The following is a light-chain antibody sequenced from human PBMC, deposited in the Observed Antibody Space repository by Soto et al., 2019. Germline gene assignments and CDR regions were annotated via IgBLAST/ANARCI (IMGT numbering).Light chain of an antibody. J-gene: IGKJ1*01. CDR3: QQSYSTTWT. CDR1: QYINTR. V-gene: IGKV3-11*01. Sequence: EIVLTQSPATLSSFPGDRVTLSCRASQYINTRLAWYQHRPGQAPRLLIYQTSLRAAGIPARFSASGSGTDFTLTISSLQPEDFANYSCQQSYSTTWTFGQGTKVDIK. CDR2: QTS.